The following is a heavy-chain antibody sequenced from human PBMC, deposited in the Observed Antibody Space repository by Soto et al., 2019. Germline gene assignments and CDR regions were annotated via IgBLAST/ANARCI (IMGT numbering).Heavy chain of an antibody. V-gene: IGHV1-3*01. CDR1: GYTFSTYA. J-gene: IGHJ6*03. D-gene: IGHD6-6*01. CDR3: ARGSIAVPKNYYYYYMDF. CDR2: INAGNGNT. Sequence: QVQLVQSGAEVKKPGASVKVSCKASGYTFSTYAMHWVRQAPGQRLEWMGWINAGNGNTKYSQTFQGRVTITRDTSASTAYMELSSLISEDTAMYYCARGSIAVPKNYYYYYMDFWGKGTTVTVSS.